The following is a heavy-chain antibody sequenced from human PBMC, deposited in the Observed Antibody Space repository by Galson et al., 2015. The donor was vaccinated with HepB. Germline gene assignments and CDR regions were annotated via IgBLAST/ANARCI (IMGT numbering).Heavy chain of an antibody. D-gene: IGHD5-18*01. CDR3: ARISTAMAY. J-gene: IGHJ4*02. CDR2: VFSGGTT. CDR1: GFTLSSNY. V-gene: IGHV3-53*01. Sequence: SLRLSCAASGFTLSSNYMTWVRQAPGKGLEWVSVVFSGGTTYYADSVRGRFTISRDNSKNTMYLHMDSLRAEDTAVYYCARISTAMAYWGQGTLVTVSS.